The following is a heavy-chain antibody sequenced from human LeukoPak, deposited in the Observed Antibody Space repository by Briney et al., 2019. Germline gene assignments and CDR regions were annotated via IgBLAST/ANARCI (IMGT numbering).Heavy chain of an antibody. CDR1: GFTFSSYE. J-gene: IGHJ4*02. CDR2: ISSSGSTI. Sequence: GGSLRLSCAASGFTFSSYEMNWVRQAPGKGLEWVSYISSSGSTIYYADSVKGRFTISRDNAKNSLYLQMNSLRAEDAAVYYCARDRGDGYNYFDYWGQGTLVTVSS. V-gene: IGHV3-48*03. D-gene: IGHD5-24*01. CDR3: ARDRGDGYNYFDY.